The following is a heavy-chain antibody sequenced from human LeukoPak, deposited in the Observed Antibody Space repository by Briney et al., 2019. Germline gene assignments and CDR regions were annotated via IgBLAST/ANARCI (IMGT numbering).Heavy chain of an antibody. CDR3: AREEVVVAAIGPNYYYGMDV. CDR2: ISYDGSNK. D-gene: IGHD2-15*01. Sequence: QSGGSLRLSCAASGFTFSSYAMHWVRQAPGKGLEWVAVISYDGSNKYYADSVKGRFTISRDNSKNTLYLQMNSLRAEDTAVYYCAREEVVVAAIGPNYYYGMDVWGQGTTVTVSS. V-gene: IGHV3-30-3*01. J-gene: IGHJ6*02. CDR1: GFTFSSYA.